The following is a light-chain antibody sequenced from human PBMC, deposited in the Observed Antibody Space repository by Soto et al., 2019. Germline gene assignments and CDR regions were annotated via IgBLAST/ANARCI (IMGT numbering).Light chain of an antibody. CDR2: GAS. V-gene: IGKV3-20*01. J-gene: IGKJ1*01. CDR1: QSVSSSY. CDR3: QQYGSSPTWT. Sequence: ELVLTQSPGTLSLSPGERATLSCRASQSVSSSYLAWYQQKPGQAPRLLIYGASSRATGIPDRFSGSGSGTDFTLTISRLEPEDFAVYYGQQYGSSPTWTFGQGTKVEIK.